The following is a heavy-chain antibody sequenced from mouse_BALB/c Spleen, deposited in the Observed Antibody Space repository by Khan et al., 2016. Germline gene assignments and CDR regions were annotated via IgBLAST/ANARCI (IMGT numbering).Heavy chain of an antibody. J-gene: IGHJ2*01. D-gene: IGHD2-1*01. CDR3: AREGPYGNYLDY. CDR1: GYTFTNYG. CDR2: INTYTGEP. Sequence: QSQLVQSGPELKKPGETVKISCKASGYTFTNYGMNWVKQAPGKGLKWMGWINTYTGEPTYADDFKGRFAFSLETSASTAYLQINNLKNEDTATYFCAREGPYGNYLDYWGQGTTLTVSS. V-gene: IGHV9-3-1*01.